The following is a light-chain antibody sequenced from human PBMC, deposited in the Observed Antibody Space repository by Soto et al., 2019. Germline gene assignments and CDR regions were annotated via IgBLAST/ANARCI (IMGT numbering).Light chain of an antibody. CDR3: QQDGSSPRT. J-gene: IGKJ1*01. V-gene: IGKV3-20*01. CDR1: QSVSSSY. CDR2: DAS. Sequence: EIVLTQSPGTLSLSPGERATLSCRASQSVSSSYLAWYQQTPGQAPRLLIYDASSRATGIPDRFSGSGSGTDFTLTISRLEPEYFAVYYCQQDGSSPRTFGQGTKVEIK.